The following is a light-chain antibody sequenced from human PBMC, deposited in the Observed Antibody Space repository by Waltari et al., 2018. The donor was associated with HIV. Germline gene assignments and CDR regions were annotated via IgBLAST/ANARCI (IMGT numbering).Light chain of an antibody. CDR1: QTIFYKSNNKNY. CDR2: WAS. V-gene: IGKV4-1*01. J-gene: IGKJ2*01. Sequence: DIVMTEPPESLAVSLGERATINCKSSQTIFYKSNNKNYLAWYQRKPGQSPKLLVSWASNREFGVPDRFSGSGSGTDFTLTISSLQAEDVAVYYCQQFYRTPYTFGQGTRLEFK. CDR3: QQFYRTPYT.